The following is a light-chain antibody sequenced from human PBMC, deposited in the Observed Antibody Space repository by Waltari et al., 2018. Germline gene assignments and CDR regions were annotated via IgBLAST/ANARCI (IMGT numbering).Light chain of an antibody. CDR3: CSYTSSSTFV. CDR1: SSDVGGYDY. V-gene: IGLV2-14*01. J-gene: IGLJ1*01. CDR2: DVN. Sequence: QSALTQPASVSGSPGQSITISCTGTSSDVGGYDYVSWYQHHPGKAPKFMIYDVNNRASGVSNRFSCSKSGNTASLTISGLQAEDEADYYCCSYTSSSTFVFGTGTKVSVL.